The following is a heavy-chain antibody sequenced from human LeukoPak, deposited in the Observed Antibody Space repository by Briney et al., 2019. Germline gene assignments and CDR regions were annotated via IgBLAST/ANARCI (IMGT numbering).Heavy chain of an antibody. CDR1: GFTFSGYS. CDR2: ISSSASII. Sequence: GGSLRLSCAASGFTFSGYSMNWVRQAPGKGLEWVSYISSSASIIYYADSVRGRFTISRDNSKNTLYLQMNSLRAEDTAVYYCAKLLTGTTRFYYFDYWGQGTLVTVSS. CDR3: AKLLTGTTRFYYFDY. V-gene: IGHV3-48*01. J-gene: IGHJ4*02. D-gene: IGHD1-20*01.